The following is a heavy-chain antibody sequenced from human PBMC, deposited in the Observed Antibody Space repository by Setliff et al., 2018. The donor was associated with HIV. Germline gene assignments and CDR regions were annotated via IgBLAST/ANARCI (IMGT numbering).Heavy chain of an antibody. J-gene: IGHJ4*02. CDR2: ISYDGSHK. CDR3: VKDPYHYGSGSYYHYFDY. V-gene: IGHV3-30*04. CDR1: GFTFSNYA. Sequence: GSLRLSCAASGFTFSNYAMHWVRQAPGKGLEWVAVISYDGSHKNYADSVKGRFTISRDNSKNTLYLHMSSLRDEGTAVYYCVKDPYHYGSGSYYHYFDYWGQGTPVTVSS. D-gene: IGHD3-10*01.